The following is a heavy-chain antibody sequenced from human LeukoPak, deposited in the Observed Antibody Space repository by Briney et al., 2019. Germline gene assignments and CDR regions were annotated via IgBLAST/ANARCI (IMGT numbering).Heavy chain of an antibody. CDR1: GGSISSGSYY. CDR3: ARGVEMATILPGH. Sequence: SQTLSLTCTVSGGSISSGSYYWSWIRQPAGKGLEWIGHIYSSGSTNYNPSLKSRVTISVDTSKNQFSLKLSSVTAADTAVYYCARGVEMATILPGHWGQGTLVTVSS. V-gene: IGHV4-61*09. CDR2: IYSSGST. J-gene: IGHJ4*02. D-gene: IGHD5-24*01.